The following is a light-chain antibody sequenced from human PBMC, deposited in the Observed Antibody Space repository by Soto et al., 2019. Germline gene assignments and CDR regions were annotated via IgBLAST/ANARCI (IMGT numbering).Light chain of an antibody. J-gene: IGLJ1*01. V-gene: IGLV2-14*01. Sequence: QSALTQPASVSGSPGQSITISCTGTISAIGGYNYVSWYQQHPGKAPKLMIYDVSKRPSGVSDRFSGSKSGNTASLTISGLQAEDEADYYCNSYTSSSTHVFGTGTKVTVL. CDR1: ISAIGGYNY. CDR3: NSYTSSSTHV. CDR2: DVS.